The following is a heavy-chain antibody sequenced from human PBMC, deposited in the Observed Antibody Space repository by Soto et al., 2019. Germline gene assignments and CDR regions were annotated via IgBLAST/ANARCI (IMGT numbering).Heavy chain of an antibody. J-gene: IGHJ3*01. D-gene: IGHD2-15*01. V-gene: IGHV4-59*07. CDR2: VSYSGKT. CDR3: ARQQYTVVTAFDV. Sequence: QVQLQESGPGLVKTSDTLSLTCTVSGGSITPYYWSWIRQPPGEGLEWIGYVSYSGKTGYNPSLKSRVSMSIDTSKTEFSLTLTSLTAADAATYYCARQQYTVVTAFDVWGQGTKVAVSS. CDR1: GGSITPYY.